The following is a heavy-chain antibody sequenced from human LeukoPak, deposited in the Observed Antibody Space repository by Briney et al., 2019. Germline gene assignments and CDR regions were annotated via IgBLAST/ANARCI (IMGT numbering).Heavy chain of an antibody. D-gene: IGHD2-15*01. CDR3: ASAGCSGGSCYFRY. Sequence: PGGSLRLSCAASGFTFSSYAMHWVRQAPGKGLEWVAVISYDGSNKYYADSVKGRFTISRDNAKNSLYLQMNSLRAEDTALYHCASAGCSGGSCYFRYWGQGTLVTVSS. CDR2: ISYDGSNK. J-gene: IGHJ4*02. CDR1: GFTFSSYA. V-gene: IGHV3-30-3*01.